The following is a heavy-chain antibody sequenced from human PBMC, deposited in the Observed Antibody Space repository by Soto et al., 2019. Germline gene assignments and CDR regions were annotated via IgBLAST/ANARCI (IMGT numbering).Heavy chain of an antibody. Sequence: QVQLVQSGAEVKKPGSSVKVSCKASGGTFSSYAISWVRQAPGQGLEWMGGIIPIFGTANYAQKFQGRVTITADKSTSTAYMELSSLRSEDTAVYYCARDRYYDFWSGSNWFDPWGQGTLVTVSS. V-gene: IGHV1-69*06. CDR1: GGTFSSYA. D-gene: IGHD3-3*01. J-gene: IGHJ5*02. CDR2: IIPIFGTA. CDR3: ARDRYYDFWSGSNWFDP.